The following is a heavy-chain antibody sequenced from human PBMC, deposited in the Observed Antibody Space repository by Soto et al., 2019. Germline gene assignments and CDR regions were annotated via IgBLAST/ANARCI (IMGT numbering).Heavy chain of an antibody. D-gene: IGHD1-26*01. CDR3: AKGQRWELPFDY. V-gene: IGHV3-23*01. Sequence: QPGGSLRLSCAASGFTFGNYAMSWVRQAPGKGLEWVSGISASAGSTYYADSVKGRFTISRDNSKNTLYLQMNSLEAEDTAVYYCAKGQRWELPFDYWGQGALVTVSS. J-gene: IGHJ4*02. CDR2: ISASAGST. CDR1: GFTFGNYA.